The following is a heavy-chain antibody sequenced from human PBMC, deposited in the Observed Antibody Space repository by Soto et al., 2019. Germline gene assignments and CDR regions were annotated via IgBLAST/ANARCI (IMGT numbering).Heavy chain of an antibody. J-gene: IGHJ4*02. CDR2: ISYDGRNK. D-gene: IGHD6-19*01. V-gene: IGHV3-30*03. CDR1: GFTFGHYG. CDR3: VSQLSPPYCNAWYNADY. Sequence: QVMLVESGGGVVQPGRSLSLSCAASGFTFGHYGFRWVRQSPGKGLEWLALISYDGRNKYYADSVKGRFSISRDNSKNTLFLQMVSLRPEDTAVYYCVSQLSPPYCNAWYNADYWGQGTLVTVSS.